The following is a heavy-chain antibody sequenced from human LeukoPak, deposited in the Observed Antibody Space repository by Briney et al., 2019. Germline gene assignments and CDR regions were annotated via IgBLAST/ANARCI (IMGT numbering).Heavy chain of an antibody. Sequence: CAASGFNFSIHWMTWVRQAPGKGXXGXSAISISGDSTYYADSVKGRFTISRDSSKTTLYLQMNSLRAEDTAEYYCAKLLWFGDLLSGLSACDVWGQGTVVTVSS. J-gene: IGHJ3*01. D-gene: IGHD3-10*01. CDR2: ISISGDST. CDR3: AKLLWFGDLLSGLSACDV. CDR1: GFNFSIHW. V-gene: IGHV3-23*01.